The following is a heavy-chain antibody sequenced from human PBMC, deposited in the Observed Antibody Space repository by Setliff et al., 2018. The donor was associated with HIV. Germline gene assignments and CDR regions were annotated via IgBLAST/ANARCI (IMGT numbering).Heavy chain of an antibody. J-gene: IGHJ4*01. CDR1: GASMSSGDYY. Sequence: SETLSLTCTVSGASMSSGDYYWSWIRQPPGKGLEWIGYIYYTGATNYSPSLKSRVTILLDTSRRQFSLKLFSVTAADTAVYYCAREAPGSRNRWPYYFDYWGHGTLVTVSS. CDR3: AREAPGSRNRWPYYFDY. V-gene: IGHV4-61*08. D-gene: IGHD2-15*01. CDR2: IYYTGAT.